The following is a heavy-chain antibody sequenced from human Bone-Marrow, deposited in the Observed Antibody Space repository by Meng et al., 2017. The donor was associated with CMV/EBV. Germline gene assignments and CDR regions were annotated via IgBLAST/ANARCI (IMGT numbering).Heavy chain of an antibody. CDR2: IIPMFGTA. D-gene: IGHD2-15*01. Sequence: QGQPVQSGGGVKKPGSSVKVQCKVSGDTLISNGVSWVRQAPGQGLEWMGGIIPMFGTANYAQSFQGRLTITADESRTTAYMELRSLRFDDTAVYYCARDASAVDWYFDLWGRGTLVTVSS. CDR3: ARDASAVDWYFDL. J-gene: IGHJ2*01. CDR1: GDTLISNG. V-gene: IGHV1-69*12.